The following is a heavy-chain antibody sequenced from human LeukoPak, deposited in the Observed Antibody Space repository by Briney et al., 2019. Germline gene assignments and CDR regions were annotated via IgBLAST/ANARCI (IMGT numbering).Heavy chain of an antibody. D-gene: IGHD5-18*01. CDR3: ARANTAMVTVDY. J-gene: IGHJ4*02. Sequence: SETLSLTCAVSGGSFSGYYWSWIRQPPGKGLEWIGEINHSGSTNYNPSLKSRVTISVDTSKNQFSLKLSSVTAADTAVYYCARANTAMVTVDYWGQGTLVTVSS. CDR2: INHSGST. CDR1: GGSFSGYY. V-gene: IGHV4-34*01.